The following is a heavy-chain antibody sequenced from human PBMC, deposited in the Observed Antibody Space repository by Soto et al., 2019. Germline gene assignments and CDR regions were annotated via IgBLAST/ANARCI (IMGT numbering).Heavy chain of an antibody. D-gene: IGHD6-13*01. CDR1: GYTFTSYA. J-gene: IGHJ5*02. CDR2: INAGNGNT. CDR3: ARVTAAAWFDP. V-gene: IGHV1-3*01. Sequence: ASVKLSCKASGYTFTSYAMHWVRQAPGQRLEWMGWINAGNGNTKYSQKFQGRVTITRDTSASTAYMELSSLRSEDTAVYYCARVTAAAWFDPWGQGTLVTVSS.